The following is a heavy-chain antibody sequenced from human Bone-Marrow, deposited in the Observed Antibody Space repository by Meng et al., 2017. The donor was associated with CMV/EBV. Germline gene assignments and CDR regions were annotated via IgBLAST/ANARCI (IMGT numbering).Heavy chain of an antibody. Sequence: GYTFSGYYMHWVRQAPGQGLEWMGWINPNSGGTNYAQKFQGRVTMTRDTSISTAYMELSRLRSDDTAVYYCAKGYCSGGSCLGYFDYWGQGTLVTVSS. V-gene: IGHV1-2*02. CDR3: AKGYCSGGSCLGYFDY. D-gene: IGHD2-15*01. J-gene: IGHJ4*02. CDR2: INPNSGGT. CDR1: GYTFSGYY.